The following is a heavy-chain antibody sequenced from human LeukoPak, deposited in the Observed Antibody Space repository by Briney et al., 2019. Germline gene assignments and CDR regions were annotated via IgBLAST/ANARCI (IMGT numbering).Heavy chain of an antibody. D-gene: IGHD3-22*01. CDR3: AKESGGYYDSSGYKPFDY. CDR2: ISYDGSNK. J-gene: IGHJ4*02. V-gene: IGHV3-30*18. CDR1: GFTFSSYG. Sequence: GGSLRLSCAASGFTFSSYGMHWVRQAPGKGLEWVAVISYDGSNKYYADSVKGRFTISRDNSKNTLYLQMNSLRAEDTAVYYCAKESGGYYDSSGYKPFDYWGQGTLVTVSS.